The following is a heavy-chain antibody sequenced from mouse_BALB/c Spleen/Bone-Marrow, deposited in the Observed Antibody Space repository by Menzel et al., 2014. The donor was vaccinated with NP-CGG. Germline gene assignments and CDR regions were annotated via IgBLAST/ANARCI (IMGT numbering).Heavy chain of an antibody. V-gene: IGHV2-6-7*01. J-gene: IGHJ4*01. Sequence: VHLVESGPGLVAPSQSLSITCTVSGFSLTGYGVSWARQPPGKGLEWLGMIWGDGSTDYNSALKSRLSISKDNSKSQVFLKVNSLQTEDTARYYCARDSFLITRALDYWGQGTSVTVSS. CDR2: IWGDGST. D-gene: IGHD2-4*01. CDR1: GFSLTGYG. CDR3: ARDSFLITRALDY.